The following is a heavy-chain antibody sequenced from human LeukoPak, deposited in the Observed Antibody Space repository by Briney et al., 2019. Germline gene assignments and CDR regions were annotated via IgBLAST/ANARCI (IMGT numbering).Heavy chain of an antibody. V-gene: IGHV3-73*01. J-gene: IGHJ4*02. D-gene: IGHD3-22*01. Sequence: TGGSLRLSCAASGFTFSGSAMHWVRQASGKGLEWVGRIRSKANSYATAYAASVKGRFAISRDDSKNTAYLQMNSLKTEDTAVYYCTRRDYDKDYWGQGTLVTASS. CDR3: TRRDYDKDY. CDR1: GFTFSGSA. CDR2: IRSKANSYAT.